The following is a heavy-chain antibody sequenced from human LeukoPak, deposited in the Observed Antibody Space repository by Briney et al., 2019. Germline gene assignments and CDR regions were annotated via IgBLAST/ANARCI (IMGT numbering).Heavy chain of an antibody. CDR3: ARASITMVRGVRSWFDP. CDR2: INPNSGGT. CDR1: GYTFTGYY. V-gene: IGHV1-2*02. J-gene: IGHJ5*02. Sequence: ASVKVSCKASGYTFTGYYMHWVRQAPGQGLEWMGWINPNSGGTNYAQKFQGRVTMTRDTSISTAYMELSRLRSDGTAVYYCARASITMVRGVRSWFDPWGQGTLVTVSS. D-gene: IGHD3-10*01.